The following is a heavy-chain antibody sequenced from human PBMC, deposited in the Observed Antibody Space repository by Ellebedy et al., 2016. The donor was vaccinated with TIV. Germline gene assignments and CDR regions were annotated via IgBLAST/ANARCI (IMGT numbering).Heavy chain of an antibody. Sequence: PGGSLRLSCAASGFTFSLNWMYWVRQAPGKGLEWVANIKEDGSEEYYVDSVKGRFTISRDNAKNSLYLQMNSLRAEDTAVYYCARSVEFHFDHWGQGALVTVSS. V-gene: IGHV3-7*01. CDR1: GFTFSLNW. CDR3: ARSVEFHFDH. CDR2: IKEDGSEE. J-gene: IGHJ4*02. D-gene: IGHD2-21*01.